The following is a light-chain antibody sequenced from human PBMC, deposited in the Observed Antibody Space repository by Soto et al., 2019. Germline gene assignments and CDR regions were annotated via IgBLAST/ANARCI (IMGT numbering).Light chain of an antibody. CDR3: EQHRTSPRT. CDR1: QSVSSY. V-gene: IGKV3-20*01. J-gene: IGKJ1*01. Sequence: ASQSVSSYLAWYQQKPGQAPRLLIYGASSRATGIQERVSGSGSGADLAFTISRLDPEAFAVHFCEQHRTSPRTVSQGTKVDIK. CDR2: GAS.